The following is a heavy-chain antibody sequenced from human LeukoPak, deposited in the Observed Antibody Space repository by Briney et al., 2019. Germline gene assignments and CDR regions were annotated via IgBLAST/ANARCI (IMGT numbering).Heavy chain of an antibody. CDR2: IKQDGSEK. J-gene: IGHJ4*02. CDR3: ARDEYDILTGKELDY. CDR1: GFTFSSYW. V-gene: IGHV3-7*03. D-gene: IGHD3-9*01. Sequence: QPGGSLRLPCAASGFTFSSYWMSWVRQAPGKGLEWVANIKQDGSEKYYVDSVKGRFTISRDDAKNSLYLQMNSLRAEDTAVYYCARDEYDILTGKELDYWGQGTLVTVSS.